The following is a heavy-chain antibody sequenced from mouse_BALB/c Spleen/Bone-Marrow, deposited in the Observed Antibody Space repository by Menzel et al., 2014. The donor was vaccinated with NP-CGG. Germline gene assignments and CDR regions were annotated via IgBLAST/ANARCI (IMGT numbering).Heavy chain of an antibody. Sequence: EVKLMDSGAELVKPGASVKLSCTASGFNIKDTYMHWVKQRPEQGLEWIGRIDPANGNTKYDPKFQGKATITADTSSNTAYLQLSSLTSEDTAVYYCVRSREYYFDYWGQGTTLTVSS. D-gene: IGHD1-1*01. CDR2: IDPANGNT. V-gene: IGHV14-3*02. J-gene: IGHJ2*01. CDR3: VRSREYYFDY. CDR1: GFNIKDTY.